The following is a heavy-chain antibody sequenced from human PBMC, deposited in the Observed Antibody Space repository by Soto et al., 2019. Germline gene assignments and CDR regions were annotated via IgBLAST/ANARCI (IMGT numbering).Heavy chain of an antibody. D-gene: IGHD3-16*01. CDR1: GGSFSGYY. V-gene: IGHV4-34*01. CDR3: ARGITPSPGGEMDV. J-gene: IGHJ6*02. Sequence: TSETLSLTCAVYGGSFSGYYWSWIRQPPGKGLEWIGEINHSGSTNYNPSLKSRVTISVDTSKNQFSLKLSSVTAADTAVYYCARGITPSPGGEMDVWGQGTTVTVSS. CDR2: INHSGST.